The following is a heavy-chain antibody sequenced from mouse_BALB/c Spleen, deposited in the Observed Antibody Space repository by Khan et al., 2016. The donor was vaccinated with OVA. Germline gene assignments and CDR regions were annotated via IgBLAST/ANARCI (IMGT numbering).Heavy chain of an antibody. CDR2: IYPGDDSS. CDR3: EREGLRGVARDY. Sequence: QVQLQQPGPELVKPGALVKISCKASGYTFTSYDINWVKQRPGQGLEWIGWIYPGDDSSNYNEKFKGKATLTADRVSNTAYLQISSLPSEDATVYFCEREGLRGVARDYWGQGTSVTVAS. J-gene: IGHJ4*01. V-gene: IGHV1S56*01. D-gene: IGHD2-4*01. CDR1: GYTFTSYD.